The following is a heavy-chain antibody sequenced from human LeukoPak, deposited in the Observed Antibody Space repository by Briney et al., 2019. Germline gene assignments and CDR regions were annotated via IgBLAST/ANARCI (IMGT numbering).Heavy chain of an antibody. CDR3: AKGRGGTVTSGFNY. J-gene: IGHJ4*02. D-gene: IGHD4-17*01. CDR1: GFIFNNYA. V-gene: IGHV3-23*01. Sequence: GGSLRLSCAASGFIFNNYAMNGVRQAPGKGLEWVSGIIGSGDSTYYADSVKGRFTISRDNSKNTLFLQTNSLRAEDTAVYYCAKGRGGTVTSGFNYWGQGTLVTVSS. CDR2: IIGSGDST.